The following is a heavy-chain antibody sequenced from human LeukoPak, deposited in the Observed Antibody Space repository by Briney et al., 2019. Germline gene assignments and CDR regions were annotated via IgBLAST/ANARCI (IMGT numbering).Heavy chain of an antibody. CDR2: INHSGST. CDR1: GGSFSGYY. CDR3: ARGYSYGLDAVGY. V-gene: IGHV4-34*01. D-gene: IGHD5-18*01. J-gene: IGHJ4*02. Sequence: SETLSLTCAVYGGSFSGYYWSWIRQPPGKGLGWIGEINHSGSTNYDPSLKSRVTISVDTSKNQFSLKLSSVTAADTAVYYCARGYSYGLDAVGYWGQGTLVTVSS.